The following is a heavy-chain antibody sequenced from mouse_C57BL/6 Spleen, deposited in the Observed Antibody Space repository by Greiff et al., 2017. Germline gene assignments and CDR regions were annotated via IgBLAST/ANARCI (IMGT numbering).Heavy chain of an antibody. V-gene: IGHV1-82*01. CDR2: IYPGDGDT. J-gene: IGHJ3*01. Sequence: QVQLQQSGPELVKPGASVKISCKASGYAFSSSWMNWVKQRPGKGLEWIGRIYPGDGDTNYNGKFKGKATLTADKSSSTAYMQLSSLTSEDSAVYCCAREEVTGPSWFAYWGQGTLVTVSA. CDR1: GYAFSSSW. CDR3: AREEVTGPSWFAY. D-gene: IGHD4-1*01.